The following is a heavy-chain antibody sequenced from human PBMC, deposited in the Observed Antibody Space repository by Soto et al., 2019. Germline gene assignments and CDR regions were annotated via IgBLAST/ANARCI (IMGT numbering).Heavy chain of an antibody. V-gene: IGHV3-23*01. D-gene: IGHD7-27*01. J-gene: IGHJ3*02. CDR1: GFTLSTYA. CDR2: ITGSGGST. CDR3: VKHWGNTCGAFDI. Sequence: EVQVLESGGGLVQPGGSLRLSCVASGFTLSTYAMSWVRQAPGKGLEWVSGITGSGGSTYYADSVKGRFTISRDNSKSTVSLHMNSLRAGDTAVYYCVKHWGNTCGAFDIWGQGTMVTVSS.